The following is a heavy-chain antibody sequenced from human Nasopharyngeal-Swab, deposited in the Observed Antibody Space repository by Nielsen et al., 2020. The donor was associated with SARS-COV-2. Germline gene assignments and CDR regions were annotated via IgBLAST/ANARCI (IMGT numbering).Heavy chain of an antibody. V-gene: IGHV3-11*05. J-gene: IGHJ6*02. Sequence: GESLKIFCAASGFTFSDYYMSWIRQAPGKGLEWVSYISSSSSYTSYADSVKGRFTISRDNAKNSLYLQMNSLRAEDTAVYYCARDSMPHCSSTSCRKYGMDVWGQGTTVTVSS. CDR1: GFTFSDYY. CDR3: ARDSMPHCSSTSCRKYGMDV. CDR2: ISSSSSYT. D-gene: IGHD2-2*01.